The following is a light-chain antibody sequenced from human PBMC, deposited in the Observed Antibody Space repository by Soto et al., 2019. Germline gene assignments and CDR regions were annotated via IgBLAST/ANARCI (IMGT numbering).Light chain of an antibody. CDR1: SSNIGAGYD. V-gene: IGLV1-40*01. CDR3: HSYDSSLSASV. J-gene: IGLJ1*01. CDR2: GTT. Sequence: QSVLTQTPSVSGAPGQRVTISCTARSSNIGAGYDVHWYQHLPGTAPKLLIYGTTNRPSGVPDRFSGSKSGISASLAIAGLQAEDEADYYCHSYDSSLSASVFGAGTKLTVL.